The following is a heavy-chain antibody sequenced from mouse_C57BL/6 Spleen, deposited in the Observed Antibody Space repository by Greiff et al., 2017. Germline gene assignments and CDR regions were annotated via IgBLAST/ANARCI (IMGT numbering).Heavy chain of an antibody. CDR3: ARPLYGSSSNAMDY. J-gene: IGHJ4*01. V-gene: IGHV1-50*01. CDR2: IDPSDSYT. Sequence: QVQLQQPGAELVKPGASVKLSCKASGYTFTSYWMQWVKQRPGQGLEWIGEIDPSDSYTNYNQKFKGKATLTVDTSSSTAYMQLSSLTSEDSAVYYCARPLYGSSSNAMDYWGQGTSVTVSS. CDR1: GYTFTSYW. D-gene: IGHD1-1*01.